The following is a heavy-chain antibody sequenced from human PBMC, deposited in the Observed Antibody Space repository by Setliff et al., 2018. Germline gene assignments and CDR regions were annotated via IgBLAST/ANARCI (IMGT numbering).Heavy chain of an antibody. J-gene: IGHJ4*02. CDR2: ISPYSGKT. Sequence: ASVKVSCKTSGYNFITLGINWVRQAPGQGLEWVGWISPYSGKTDYAQKLQGRVIMTIDSSTTTAYMELKTLRSDDTAVYYCARGRGPDIVVTIPGDYWGQGTQVTVSS. CDR3: ARGRGPDIVVTIPGDY. V-gene: IGHV1-18*01. CDR1: GYNFITLG. D-gene: IGHD2-15*01.